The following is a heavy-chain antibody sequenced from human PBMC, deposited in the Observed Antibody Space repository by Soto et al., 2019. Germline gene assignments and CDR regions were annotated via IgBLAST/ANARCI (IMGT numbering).Heavy chain of an antibody. D-gene: IGHD5-12*01. V-gene: IGHV5-51*01. Sequence: PGESLKISCKGSGYSFTSYWIGWVRQMPGKGLEWMGIIYPGDSDTRYSPSFQGQVTISADKSISTAYLQWSSLKASDTAMYYCARIRATPYYYYYYGMDVWGQGTTVTVS. CDR3: ARIRATPYYYYYYGMDV. CDR2: IYPGDSDT. CDR1: GYSFTSYW. J-gene: IGHJ6*02.